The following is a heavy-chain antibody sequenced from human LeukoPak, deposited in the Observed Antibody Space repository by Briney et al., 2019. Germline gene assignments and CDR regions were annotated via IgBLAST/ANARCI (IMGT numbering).Heavy chain of an antibody. V-gene: IGHV5-51*01. CDR2: IYPGDSDT. J-gene: IGHJ4*02. D-gene: IGHD3-22*01. CDR1: GYSFTSYW. Sequence: GESLQISCKGSGYSFTSYWIGWVRQMPGKGLEWMGIIYPGDSDTRYSPSFQGQVTISADKSISTAYLQWSSLKASDTAMYHCARGGDSSGYYLNYWGQGTLVTVSS. CDR3: ARGGDSSGYYLNY.